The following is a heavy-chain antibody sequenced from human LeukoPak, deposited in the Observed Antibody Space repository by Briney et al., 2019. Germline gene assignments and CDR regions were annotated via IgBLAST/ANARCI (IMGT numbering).Heavy chain of an antibody. Sequence: SETLSLTCYVSGGSISNSSYYWAWIRQPPGKGLEWIGSISYTGNTYYNSSLTSRLTMSVDTSKNHFSLRLTSVAAADMAVYYCARGPPGTYYNWFDPWGQRTLVTVSS. CDR2: ISYTGNT. CDR1: GGSISNSSYY. CDR3: ARGPPGTYYNWFDP. D-gene: IGHD3-10*01. V-gene: IGHV4-39*02. J-gene: IGHJ5*02.